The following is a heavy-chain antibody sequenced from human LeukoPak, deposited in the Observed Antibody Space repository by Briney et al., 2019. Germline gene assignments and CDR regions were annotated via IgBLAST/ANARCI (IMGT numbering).Heavy chain of an antibody. CDR1: GFTFSSYA. J-gene: IGHJ3*02. CDR2: ISGSGGST. Sequence: PGGSLRLSCAASGFTFSSYAMSWVRQAPGKGLEWVSAISGSGGSTYYADSVKGRFTISRDNSKNTLYLQMNSLRAEDTAVYYCAKVYCSGGSCYDNDAFDIWGQGTMVTVSS. D-gene: IGHD2-15*01. CDR3: AKVYCSGGSCYDNDAFDI. V-gene: IGHV3-23*01.